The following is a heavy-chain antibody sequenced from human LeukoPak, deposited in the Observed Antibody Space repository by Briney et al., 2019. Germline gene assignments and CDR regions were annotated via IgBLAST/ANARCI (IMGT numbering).Heavy chain of an antibody. CDR3: ARYSSSGAWFDP. J-gene: IGHJ5*02. D-gene: IGHD6-13*01. CDR1: VGSISSSSYN. CDR2: IYYSGST. V-gene: IGHV4-39*07. Sequence: PSETLSLACTVSVGSISSSSYNWGWIRQLPGKGLEWIGSIYYSGSTYYNPSLKSRVTISVDTSKNQFSLKLSSVTAADTAVYYCARYSSSGAWFDPWGQGTLVTVSS.